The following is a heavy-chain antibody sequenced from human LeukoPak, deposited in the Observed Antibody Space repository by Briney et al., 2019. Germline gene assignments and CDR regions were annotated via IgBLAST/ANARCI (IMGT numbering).Heavy chain of an antibody. CDR3: ARGPFGGSPRTRYYYYMDV. CDR2: IIPIFGTA. J-gene: IGHJ6*03. CDR1: GGTFSSYA. V-gene: IGHV1-69*05. D-gene: IGHD2-15*01. Sequence: ASVKVSCKASGGTFSSYAISWVRQAPGQGLEWMGRIIPIFGTANYAQKFQGRVTITTDESTSTAYMELSSLRSEDTAVYYCARGPFGGSPRTRYYYYMDVWGKGTTVTVSS.